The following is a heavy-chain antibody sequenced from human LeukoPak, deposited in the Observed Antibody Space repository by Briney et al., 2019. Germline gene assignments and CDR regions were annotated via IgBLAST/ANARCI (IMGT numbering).Heavy chain of an antibody. Sequence: PSETLSLTCAVYGGSFSGYYWSWIRQPPGKGLEWIGEINHSGSTNYNPSLKSRVTISVDTSKNQFSLKLSSVTAADTAVYYCARSFYGKGYCSGGSCYQTQRFSPTSAWFDPWGQGTLVTVSS. CDR1: GGSFSGYY. D-gene: IGHD2-15*01. J-gene: IGHJ5*02. V-gene: IGHV4-34*01. CDR3: ARSFYGKGYCSGGSCYQTQRFSPTSAWFDP. CDR2: INHSGST.